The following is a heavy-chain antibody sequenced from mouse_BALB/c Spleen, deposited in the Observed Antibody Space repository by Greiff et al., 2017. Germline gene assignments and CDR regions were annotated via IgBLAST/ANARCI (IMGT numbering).Heavy chain of an antibody. CDR3: TREGKLGRGVKCSYWYYDV. D-gene: IGHD4-1*01. J-gene: IGHJ1*01. Sequence: QVQLKQSGAELVKPGASVKLSCKASGYTFTSYYMYWVKQRPGQGLEWIGEINPSNGGTKFNEKFKSKATLTVDKSSSTAYMQLSSLTSEDSAVYYCTREGKLGRGVKCSYWYYDVWGAGTTVTVAS. CDR1: GYTFTSYY. V-gene: IGHV1S81*02. CDR2: INPSNGGT.